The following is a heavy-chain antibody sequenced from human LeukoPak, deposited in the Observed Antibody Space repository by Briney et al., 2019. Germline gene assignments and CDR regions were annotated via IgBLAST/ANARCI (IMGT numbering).Heavy chain of an antibody. CDR2: ISISTSSI. CDR1: GFTFSSYN. D-gene: IGHD6-13*01. CDR3: AREPTYTSSWYSTCDS. J-gene: IGHJ5*01. Sequence: GGSLRLSCAASGFTFSSYNMNWVRQAPGKGLEWVSYISISTSSIYYADSVKGRFTISRDNAKNSLYLQMNSLRAGDTAVYYCAREPTYTSSWYSTCDSWGQGTLVTVSS. V-gene: IGHV3-48*01.